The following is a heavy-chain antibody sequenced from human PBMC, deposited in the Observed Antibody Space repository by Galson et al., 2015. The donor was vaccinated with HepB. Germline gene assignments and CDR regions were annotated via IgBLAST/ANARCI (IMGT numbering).Heavy chain of an antibody. V-gene: IGHV3-48*04. CDR2: IRTNGATI. CDR3: ARGPRYGAFDI. CDR1: GCTFSSTT. D-gene: IGHD4-17*01. J-gene: IGHJ3*02. Sequence: SLRLSCEASGCTFSSTTMSWVGQTPVKGLQWVSYIRTNGATIYTADSVKGRFTVARDNARNAVFLQMNSRGAADTAVYYCARGPRYGAFDIWGQGIMFTVSS.